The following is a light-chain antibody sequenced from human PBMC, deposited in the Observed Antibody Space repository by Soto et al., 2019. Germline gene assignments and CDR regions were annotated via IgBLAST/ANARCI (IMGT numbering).Light chain of an antibody. J-gene: IGKJ5*01. CDR1: QDINNF. CDR3: QHYDGYPQT. CDR2: AAS. Sequence: DIQMTQSPSSLSASVGDSVTITCRASQDINNFLAWFQQKPGKAPKSLIFAASSLHSGVPSRFSGSRSGTDFTLTISSLQAEDFGTYYCQHYDGYPQTFGQGTRLEIK. V-gene: IGKV1-16*01.